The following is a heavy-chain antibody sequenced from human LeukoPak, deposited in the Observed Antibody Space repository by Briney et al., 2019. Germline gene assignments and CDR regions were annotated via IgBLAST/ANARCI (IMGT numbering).Heavy chain of an antibody. D-gene: IGHD4-17*01. CDR1: GFTFSSYG. CDR2: ISYDGSNK. V-gene: IGHV3-30*18. CDR3: AKDADYGDYRFKYYFDY. J-gene: IGHJ4*02. Sequence: GGSLRLSCAASGFTFSSYGMHWVRQAPGKGLEWVAVISYDGSNKYYADSVKGRFTISRDNAKNSLYLQMNSLRAEDTALYYCAKDADYGDYRFKYYFDYWGQGTLVTVSS.